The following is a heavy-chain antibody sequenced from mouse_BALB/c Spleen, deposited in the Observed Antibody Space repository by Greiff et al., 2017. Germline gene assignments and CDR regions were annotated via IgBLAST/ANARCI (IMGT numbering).Heavy chain of an antibody. CDR1: GYSFTGYF. D-gene: IGHD2-1*01. CDR3: ARSYGNYLYYAMDY. Sequence: EVKLMESGPELVKPGASVKISCKASGYSFTGYFMNWVMQSHGKSLEWIGRINPYNGDTFYNQKFKGKATLTVDKSSSTAHMELRSLASEDSAVYYCARSYGNYLYYAMDYWGQGTSVTVSS. CDR2: INPYNGDT. J-gene: IGHJ4*01. V-gene: IGHV1-20*02.